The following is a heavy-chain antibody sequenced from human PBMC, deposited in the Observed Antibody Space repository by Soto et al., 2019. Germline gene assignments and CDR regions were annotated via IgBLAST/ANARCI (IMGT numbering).Heavy chain of an antibody. V-gene: IGHV4-34*01. D-gene: IGHD6-13*01. CDR1: GGSFSGYY. CDR2: INHSGNT. Sequence: SETLSLTCAVYGGSFSGYYWSWIRQPPGKGLEWIGEINHSGNTNYNPSLKSRVTISVDTSKNQLFLNLSSVTAADTAMYYCARHHVRGRTIAGAAEFWGQGTLVTVSS. CDR3: ARHHVRGRTIAGAAEF. J-gene: IGHJ4*02.